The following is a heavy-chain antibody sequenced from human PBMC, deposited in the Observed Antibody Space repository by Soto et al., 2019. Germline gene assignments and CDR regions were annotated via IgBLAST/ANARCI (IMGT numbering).Heavy chain of an antibody. D-gene: IGHD3-10*01. CDR2: VYHSGST. CDR3: ARHYGSGTYPLDY. CDR1: GGSSSTSNW. Sequence: LETLSLTCAVSGGSSSTSNWWSWVRQPPGKGLEWIGEVYHSGSTNYNPSFKSRVAMSVDKSKNQFSLKLNSVTAADTALYYCARHYGSGTYPLDYWGQGTLLTVSS. J-gene: IGHJ4*02. V-gene: IGHV4-4*02.